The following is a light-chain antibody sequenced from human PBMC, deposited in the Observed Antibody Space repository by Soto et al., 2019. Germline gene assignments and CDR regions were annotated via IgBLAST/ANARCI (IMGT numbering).Light chain of an antibody. CDR2: EVS. Sequence: QSVLTQPASVSGSPGQSITISCTGTSSDVGSYNLVSWYQHHPGKAPKLMIYEVSKRPSGVSNRFSGSKSGNTASLTISGLQAEDEAEYYCCSYAGSSTFPHVFGTGTKVTVL. J-gene: IGLJ1*01. V-gene: IGLV2-23*02. CDR1: SSDVGSYNL. CDR3: CSYAGSSTFPHV.